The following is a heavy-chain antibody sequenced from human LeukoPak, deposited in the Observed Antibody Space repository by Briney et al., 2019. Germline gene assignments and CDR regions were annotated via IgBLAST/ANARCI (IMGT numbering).Heavy chain of an antibody. CDR2: ISAYNGNT. Sequence: ASVKVSCKASGYTFTSYGISWVRQAPGQGLEWMGWISAYNGNTYYAQKLQGRVTMTTDTSTSTAYMELRSLRSDDTAVYYCARAAPYSSSSDFDYWGQGTLVTVSS. V-gene: IGHV1-18*01. D-gene: IGHD6-6*01. CDR3: ARAAPYSSSSDFDY. J-gene: IGHJ4*02. CDR1: GYTFTSYG.